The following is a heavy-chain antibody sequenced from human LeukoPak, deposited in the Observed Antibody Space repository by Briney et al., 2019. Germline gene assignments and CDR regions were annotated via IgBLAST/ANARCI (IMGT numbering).Heavy chain of an antibody. CDR1: GFTFSSYA. J-gene: IGHJ1*01. Sequence: PGGSLRLSCAASGFTFSSYAMSWVRQAPGKGLEWVSAISGSGTSTYYADSVKGRFTISRDNSKNTLYLQMNSLRAEDTAVYYCAKAPAYYDSNSFQHWGQGTLVTVSS. CDR2: ISGSGTST. V-gene: IGHV3-23*01. D-gene: IGHD3-22*01. CDR3: AKAPAYYDSNSFQH.